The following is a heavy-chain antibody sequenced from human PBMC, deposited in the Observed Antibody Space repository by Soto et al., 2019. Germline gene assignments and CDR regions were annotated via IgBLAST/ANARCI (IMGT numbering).Heavy chain of an antibody. CDR3: ARDRLANCSSTSCSRLPGY. J-gene: IGHJ4*02. V-gene: IGHV3-30-3*01. CDR1: GFTFSSYA. CDR2: ISYDGSNK. Sequence: GGSLRLSCAASGFTFSSYAMHWVRQAPGKGLEWVAVISYDGSNKYYADSVKGRFTISRDNSKNTLYLQMNSLRAEDTAVYYCARDRLANCSSTSCSRLPGYWGQGTLVTVSS. D-gene: IGHD2-2*01.